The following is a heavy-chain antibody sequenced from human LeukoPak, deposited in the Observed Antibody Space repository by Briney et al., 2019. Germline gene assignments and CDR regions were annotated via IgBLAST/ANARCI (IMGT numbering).Heavy chain of an antibody. CDR2: IYTSGST. CDR1: GGSISSGSYY. CDR3: AREGGRSVVVPAAITWFDP. V-gene: IGHV4-61*02. J-gene: IGHJ5*02. Sequence: SQTLSLTCTVSGGSISSGSYYWSWIRQPAGEGLEWIGRIYTSGSTNYNPSLKSRVTISVDTSKNQFSLKLSSVTAADTAVYYCAREGGRSVVVPAAITWFDPWGQGTLVTVSS. D-gene: IGHD2-2*02.